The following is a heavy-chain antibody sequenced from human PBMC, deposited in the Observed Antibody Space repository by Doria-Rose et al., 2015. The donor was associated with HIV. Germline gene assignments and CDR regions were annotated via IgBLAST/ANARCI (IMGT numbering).Heavy chain of an antibody. V-gene: IGHV2-26*01. CDR1: GVSLSSPGMG. D-gene: IGHD6-13*01. J-gene: IGHJ4*02. Sequence: QVTLKESGPVLVKPTETLTLTCTVSGVSLSSPGMGVSWIRQPPGKALEWLANIFSDDERSYKPSLKSRLTISRSTSKSQVVLTMTDTDPVDTATYYCARIKSSRWYHKYYFDFWGQGTLVIVSA. CDR2: IFSDDER. CDR3: ARIKSSRWYHKYYFDF.